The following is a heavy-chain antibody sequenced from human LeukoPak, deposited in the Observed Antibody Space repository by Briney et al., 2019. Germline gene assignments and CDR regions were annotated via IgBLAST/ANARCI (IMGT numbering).Heavy chain of an antibody. D-gene: IGHD4-17*01. V-gene: IGHV6-1*01. CDR2: TYYRSKWYH. J-gene: IGHJ5*02. Sequence: SQTLSLTCAIPGDRVSSNNAAWVWIRQSPSRGLEWLGRTYYRSKWYHDYAVSVKSRISFNPDTSKNQFFLQLNSVTPEDTAVYYCARDVNGAFTRSWFDPWGQGTRVTVS. CDR1: GDRVSSNNAA. CDR3: ARDVNGAFTRSWFDP.